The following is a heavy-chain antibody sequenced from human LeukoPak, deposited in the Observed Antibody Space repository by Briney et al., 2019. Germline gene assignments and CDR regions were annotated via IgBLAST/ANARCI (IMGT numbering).Heavy chain of an antibody. Sequence: ASVKVSCXASGYTFTGYYMHWVRQAPGQGLEWMGRINPNSGGTNYAQKFQGRVTMTRDTSISTAYMELSRLRSDDTAVYYCAREFPAVAGLYWGQGTLVTVSS. CDR3: AREFPAVAGLY. CDR2: INPNSGGT. V-gene: IGHV1-2*06. D-gene: IGHD6-19*01. J-gene: IGHJ4*02. CDR1: GYTFTGYY.